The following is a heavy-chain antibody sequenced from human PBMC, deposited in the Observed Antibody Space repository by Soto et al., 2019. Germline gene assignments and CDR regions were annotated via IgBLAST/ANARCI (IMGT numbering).Heavy chain of an antibody. Sequence: QVQLEQSGPGLVKPSQTLSLTCNISGGSITSTNHYWSWIRQSPREGLEWIGYIFDSGTTHYNPSFTGRVTILGDTSQSQFSLTMPPVTVADSAVYYCAREVSRTGAFDYWGRGTLVTVSS. CDR3: AREVSRTGAFDY. CDR2: IFDSGTT. D-gene: IGHD2-8*02. CDR1: GGSITSTNHY. V-gene: IGHV4-30-4*01. J-gene: IGHJ4*02.